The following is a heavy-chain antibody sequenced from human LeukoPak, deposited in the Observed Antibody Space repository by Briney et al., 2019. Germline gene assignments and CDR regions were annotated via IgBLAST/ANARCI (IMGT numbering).Heavy chain of an antibody. CDR2: IYTSGST. V-gene: IGHV4-61*02. CDR3: ARGGWFGESPFDY. Sequence: SQTLSLTCTVSGGSISSGPYYWSWIRQPAGKGLEWIGRIYTSGSTNYNPSLKSRVTISLDTSKNQFSLKLSSVTAADTAVYYCARGGWFGESPFDYWGQGTLVTVSS. CDR1: GGSISSGPYY. J-gene: IGHJ4*02. D-gene: IGHD3-10*01.